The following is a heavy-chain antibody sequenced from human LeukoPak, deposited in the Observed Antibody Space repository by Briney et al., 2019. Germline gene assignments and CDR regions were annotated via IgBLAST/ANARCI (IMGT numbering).Heavy chain of an antibody. CDR3: ARYPSSSGWLYYAFDI. J-gene: IGHJ3*02. Sequence: SVKVSCKASGCTFSSYVISWVRQDPGQGLEWMGGIITIIGTANYAQKFQGRVTITADESTNTAYMELSSLRSEDTAVYYCARYPSSSGWLYYAFDIWGQGTMVTVSS. CDR1: GCTFSSYV. D-gene: IGHD6-19*01. CDR2: IITIIGTA. V-gene: IGHV1-69*13.